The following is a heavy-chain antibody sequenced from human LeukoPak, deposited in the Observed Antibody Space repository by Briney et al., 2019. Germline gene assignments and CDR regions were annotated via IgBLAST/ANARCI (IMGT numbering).Heavy chain of an antibody. D-gene: IGHD5-18*01. CDR3: ARVVGYSYGGDYYFDY. J-gene: IGHJ4*02. CDR1: GGTFSSYA. V-gene: IGHV1-3*01. CDR2: INAGNGNT. Sequence: ASVKVSCKASGGTFSSYAISWVRQAPGQRLEWMGWINAGNGNTKYSQKFQGRVTITRDTSASTAYMELSSLRSEDTAVYYCARVVGYSYGGDYYFDYWGQGTLVTVSS.